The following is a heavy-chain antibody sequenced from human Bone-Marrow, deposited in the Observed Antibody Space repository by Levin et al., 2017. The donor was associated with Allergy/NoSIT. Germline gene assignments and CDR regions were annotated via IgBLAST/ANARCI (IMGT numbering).Heavy chain of an antibody. CDR3: AKMSYYDSGSFDY. D-gene: IGHD3-10*01. CDR1: GFKFSSFA. V-gene: IGHV3-23*01. J-gene: IGHJ4*02. Sequence: GGSLRLSCAASGFKFSSFAMTWVRQAPGKGLEWVSFISATGDSSNYADSVKGRYTISRDNIENTVYLQMNRLRAEDTATYYCAKMSYYDSGSFDYWGQGTLVTVSS. CDR2: ISATGDSS.